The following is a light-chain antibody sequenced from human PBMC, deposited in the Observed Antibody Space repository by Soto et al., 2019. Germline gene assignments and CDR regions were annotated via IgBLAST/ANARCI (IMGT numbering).Light chain of an antibody. J-gene: IGKJ1*01. CDR3: QHRSNWPPT. CDR2: DAS. V-gene: IGKV3-11*01. Sequence: EIVLTHSPATLSLSPCERATLSFSASQSVDSYLAWYQQKVGQAPRLLIYDASNRATGIPARFSGSGSGTDFTLTISRLEPEDFAVYYCQHRSNWPPTFGQGTKVDIK. CDR1: QSVDSY.